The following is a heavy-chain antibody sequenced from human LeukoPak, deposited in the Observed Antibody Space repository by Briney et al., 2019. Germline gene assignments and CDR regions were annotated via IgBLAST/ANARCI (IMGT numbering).Heavy chain of an antibody. D-gene: IGHD2/OR15-2a*01. CDR3: ARDDGVPTSAYDY. J-gene: IGHJ4*02. CDR2: INPTSGVT. Sequence: GASVKVSCKASGYTFTDYYMHWVRQAPGQGLEWRGWINPTSGVTNTAQKFQGRVTMTRDTSISTTYMELSRLTSDDTAVYYCARDDGVPTSAYDYWGQGTLVTVSS. CDR1: GYTFTDYY. V-gene: IGHV1-2*02.